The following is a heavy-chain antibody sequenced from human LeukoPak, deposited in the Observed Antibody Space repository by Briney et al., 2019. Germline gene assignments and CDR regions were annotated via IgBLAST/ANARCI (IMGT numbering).Heavy chain of an antibody. CDR2: IYYSGST. Sequence: SETLSLTCTVSGGSISSSSYYWGWIRQPPGKGLEWIGSIYYSGSTYYNPSLKSRVTISVDTSKNQFSLKLSSVTAADTAVYYCARSSRGLGYDFPFDYWAQGTLVTVSS. J-gene: IGHJ4*02. D-gene: IGHD3-3*01. CDR3: ARSSRGLGYDFPFDY. CDR1: GGSISSSSYY. V-gene: IGHV4-39*01.